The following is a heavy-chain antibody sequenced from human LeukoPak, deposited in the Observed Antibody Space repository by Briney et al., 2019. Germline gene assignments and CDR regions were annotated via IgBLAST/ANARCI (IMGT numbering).Heavy chain of an antibody. D-gene: IGHD3-10*01. CDR3: ARDRGGAPYFDY. J-gene: IGHJ4*02. CDR1: GDSISSGSYY. V-gene: IGHV4-61*02. Sequence: SQTLSLTCTVSGDSISSGSYYWSWIRQPAGKGLEWIGRIYTSGSTNYNPSLKSRVTISVDTSKNQFSLKLSSVTAADTAVYYCARDRGGAPYFDYWGQGTLVTVSS. CDR2: IYTSGST.